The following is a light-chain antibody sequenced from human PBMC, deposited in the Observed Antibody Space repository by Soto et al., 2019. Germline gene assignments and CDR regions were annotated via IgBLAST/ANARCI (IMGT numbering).Light chain of an antibody. J-gene: IGLJ1*01. CDR1: SSDVGGYNY. CDR2: EVS. V-gene: IGLV2-14*01. CDR3: SSYTSSSTYG. Sequence: QSALTQPASVSGSPGQSITISCTGTSSDVGGYNYVSWYQQHPGKAPKLMIYEVSNRPSGVSNRFSGSKSGNTASLTISGLQAEDEADYYCSSYTSSSTYGXGTGTRSPS.